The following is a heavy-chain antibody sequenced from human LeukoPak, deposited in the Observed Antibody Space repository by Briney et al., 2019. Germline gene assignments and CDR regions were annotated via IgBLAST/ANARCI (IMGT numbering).Heavy chain of an antibody. D-gene: IGHD2-21*01. CDR2: ISYDGSNK. V-gene: IGHV3-30*04. CDR1: GFTFSSYA. Sequence: GRSLRLSCAASGFTFSSYAMHWVRQAPAKGLEGVAVISYDGSNKYYADSVKGRFTISRDNSKNSLYLQMNSLRAEDTALYYCEKDKGAYLSLNDYYYMDVWGKGTTVTVSS. CDR3: EKDKGAYLSLNDYYYMDV. J-gene: IGHJ6*03.